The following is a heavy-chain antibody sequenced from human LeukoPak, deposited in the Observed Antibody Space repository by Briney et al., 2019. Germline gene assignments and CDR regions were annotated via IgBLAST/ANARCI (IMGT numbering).Heavy chain of an antibody. Sequence: GGSLRLSCAASGFTFSGHWMHWVRQVPGKGLVWVSRSKSDGSSTSYADSVKGRFTISRDNAKNILYLQMNSLRVEDTAVYYCARDAFGGDKSPFWGQGTLVTVSS. CDR2: SKSDGSST. J-gene: IGHJ4*02. CDR1: GFTFSGHW. CDR3: ARDAFGGDKSPF. V-gene: IGHV3-74*01. D-gene: IGHD3-3*01.